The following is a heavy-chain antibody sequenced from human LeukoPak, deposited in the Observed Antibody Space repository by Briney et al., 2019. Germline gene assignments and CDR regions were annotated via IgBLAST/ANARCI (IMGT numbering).Heavy chain of an antibody. J-gene: IGHJ4*02. Sequence: ASVKVSCKASGYTFTGYYMHWVRQAPGLGLEWMVRINPNSGGTNYAQKFQGRVTMTRDTSISTAYMELSRLRSDDTAAYYCARNSGGIVVVPTAAPDYWGQGTLVTVSS. D-gene: IGHD2-2*01. V-gene: IGHV1-2*06. CDR3: ARNSGGIVVVPTAAPDY. CDR1: GYTFTGYY. CDR2: INPNSGGT.